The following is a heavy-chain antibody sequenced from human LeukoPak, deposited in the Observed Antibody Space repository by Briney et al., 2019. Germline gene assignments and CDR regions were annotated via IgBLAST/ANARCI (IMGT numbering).Heavy chain of an antibody. CDR1: GFTVSGNY. D-gene: IGHD3-10*01. CDR2: ISSSGSTI. V-gene: IGHV3-11*04. Sequence: GGSLRLSCAASGFTVSGNYLSWIRQAPGKGLEWVSYISSSGSTIYYADSVKGRFTISRDNAKNSLYLQMNSLRAEDTAVYYCARGRSGSYFPPYYYYMDVWGKGTTVTVSS. CDR3: ARGRSGSYFPPYYYYMDV. J-gene: IGHJ6*03.